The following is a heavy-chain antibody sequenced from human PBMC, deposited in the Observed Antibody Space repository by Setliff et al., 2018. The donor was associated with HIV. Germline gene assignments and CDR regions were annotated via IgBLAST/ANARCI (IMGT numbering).Heavy chain of an antibody. J-gene: IGHJ4*02. CDR2: ISYDGSKK. CDR3: ARTEEWWRPFDY. Sequence: PGGSLRLSCAASGFTFSRYGMHWVRQAPGKGLEWVAFISYDGSKKYDADFVKGRFTISRDNSKNSLYLQMNSLRAEDTAVYYCARTEEWWRPFDYWGQGTLVTVSS. V-gene: IGHV3-30*04. CDR1: GFTFSRYG. D-gene: IGHD2-8*01.